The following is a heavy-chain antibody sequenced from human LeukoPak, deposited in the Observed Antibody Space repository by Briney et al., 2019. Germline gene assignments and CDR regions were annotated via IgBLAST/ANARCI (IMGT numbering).Heavy chain of an antibody. CDR1: GGSISSYY. CDR3: ARDAPHSSFDY. CDR2: IYYSGST. Sequence: SETLSLTCTVSGGSISSYYWSWIRQPPGNGLEWLGYIYYSGSTNYNPSLKSRVTLSVDRSKNQFSLKLSSVTAADTAVYYCARDAPHSSFDYWGQGTLVTVSS. D-gene: IGHD3-22*01. J-gene: IGHJ4*02. V-gene: IGHV4-59*12.